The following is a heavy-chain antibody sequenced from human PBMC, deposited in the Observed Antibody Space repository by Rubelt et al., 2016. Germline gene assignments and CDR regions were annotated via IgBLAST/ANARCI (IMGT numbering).Heavy chain of an antibody. V-gene: IGHV1-18*01. Sequence: QVQLVQSGAEVKKPGASVKVSCKASGYTFTSYGISWVRQAPGQGLEWMGWISAYNGNTNYAQKLQGRVTRTTDTATSTAYMGLRSRRSDDTAVYYCARDRIRIAARQGWYFDLWGRGTLVTVSS. J-gene: IGHJ2*01. CDR1: GYTFTSYG. D-gene: IGHD6-6*01. CDR3: ARDRIRIAARQGWYFDL. CDR2: ISAYNGNT.